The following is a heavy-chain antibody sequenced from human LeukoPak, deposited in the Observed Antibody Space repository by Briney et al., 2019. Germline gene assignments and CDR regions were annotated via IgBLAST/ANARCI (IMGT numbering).Heavy chain of an antibody. CDR1: GGSFSGYY. D-gene: IGHD3-10*01. CDR2: INHSGST. J-gene: IGHJ4*02. Sequence: SETLSLTCAVYGGSFSGYYWSWIRQPPGKGLEWIGEINHSGSTNYNPSLKSRVTISVDTSKNQFSLKLSSVTAADTAVYYCARDPRGSGSHYNPPFDYWGQGTLVTVSS. CDR3: ARDPRGSGSHYNPPFDY. V-gene: IGHV4-34*01.